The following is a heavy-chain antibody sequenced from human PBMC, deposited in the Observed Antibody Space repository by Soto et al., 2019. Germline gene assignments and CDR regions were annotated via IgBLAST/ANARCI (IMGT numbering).Heavy chain of an antibody. Sequence: QVQLVESGGGVVQPGRSLRLSCAASGFTFSSYGMHWVRQAPGKGLEWVAVIWYDGSNKYYVDSVKGRCTISRDNSKNTLCLQMNSLGAEDTAVYYCARGGYCSSTSCYTYYYSGMDVWGQGTTVTVS. CDR3: ARGGYCSSTSCYTYYYSGMDV. CDR1: GFTFSSYG. V-gene: IGHV3-33*01. D-gene: IGHD2-2*01. J-gene: IGHJ6*01. CDR2: IWYDGSNK.